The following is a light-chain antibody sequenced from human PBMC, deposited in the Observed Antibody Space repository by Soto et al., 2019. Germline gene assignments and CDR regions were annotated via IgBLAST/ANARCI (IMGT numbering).Light chain of an antibody. CDR1: QGVTTN. CDR3: QQYNNWPFS. J-gene: IGKJ5*01. CDR2: DVS. Sequence: EIRMTQSPAILSVSPGERATLSCRAGQGVTTNFAWYQQKSGQSPRLLIYDVSIRATGVPARFSGTGSETDFTLTISGLQSEDSAIYFCQQYNNWPFSFGQGTRLEIK. V-gene: IGKV3-15*01.